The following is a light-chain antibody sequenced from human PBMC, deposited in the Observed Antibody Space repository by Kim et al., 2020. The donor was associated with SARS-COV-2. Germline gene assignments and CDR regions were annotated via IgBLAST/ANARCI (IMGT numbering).Light chain of an antibody. CDR2: DVI. Sequence: QSITISCTRTSSDVASYKYVSWYQQHPGNAPKLIIFDVINRAPGVSSRFSGSKSGNTASLTISGLQAEDEADYYCCSYTYTKTYVFGTGTKVTVL. CDR3: CSYTYTKTYV. V-gene: IGLV2-14*03. CDR1: SSDVASYKY. J-gene: IGLJ1*01.